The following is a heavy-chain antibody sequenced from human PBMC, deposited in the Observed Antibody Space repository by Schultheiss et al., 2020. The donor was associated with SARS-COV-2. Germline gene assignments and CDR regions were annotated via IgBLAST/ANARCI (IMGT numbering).Heavy chain of an antibody. D-gene: IGHD4-11*01. CDR2: IYYSGST. CDR3: ARVVNDYSNYHLGP. Sequence: SETLSLTCTVSGGSISSYYWSWIRQPPGKGLEWIGYIYYSGSTNYNPSLKSRVTISVDTSKNQFSLKLSSVTAADTAVYYCARVVNDYSNYHLGPWGQGTLVTVSS. J-gene: IGHJ5*02. CDR1: GGSISSYY. V-gene: IGHV4-59*12.